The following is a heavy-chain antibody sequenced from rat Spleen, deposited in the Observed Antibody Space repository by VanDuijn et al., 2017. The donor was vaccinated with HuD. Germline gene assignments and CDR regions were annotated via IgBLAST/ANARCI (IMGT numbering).Heavy chain of an antibody. CDR1: GFTFSSFA. CDR3: ITDYGGYGDLFDY. J-gene: IGHJ2*01. V-gene: IGHV5-27*01. Sequence: EVQLVESGGGLVQPGRSLKLSCVASGFTFSSFAMAWVRQAPTKGLEWVAYISTGGGSTYYRDSVKGRFTISRDNAKTTLYLQMDSLRSEDTATYYCITDYGGYGDLFDYWGQGVMVTVSS. CDR2: ISTGGGST. D-gene: IGHD1-11*01.